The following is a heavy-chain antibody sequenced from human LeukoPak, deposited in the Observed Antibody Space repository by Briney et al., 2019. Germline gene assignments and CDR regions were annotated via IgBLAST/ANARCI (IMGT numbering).Heavy chain of an antibody. J-gene: IGHJ5*02. CDR3: ARDGSSWANWFDP. V-gene: IGHV3-74*01. Sequence: GGSLRPSCAASGFTFSSYWMHWVRQAPGKGLVWVARINSDGSSTSYADSVKGRFTISRDNAKNTLYLQMSSLRAEDTAVYYCARDGSSWANWFDPWGQGTLVTVSS. CDR1: GFTFSSYW. D-gene: IGHD6-13*01. CDR2: INSDGSST.